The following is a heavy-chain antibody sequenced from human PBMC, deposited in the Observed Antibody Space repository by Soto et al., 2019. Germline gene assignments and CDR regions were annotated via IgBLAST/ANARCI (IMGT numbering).Heavy chain of an antibody. J-gene: IGHJ4*02. CDR2: IIPLFGTP. D-gene: IGHD1-1*01. Sequence: QVLLMQSGAEVKKPGSSVKVSCTSSGGPFSSYGISWVRQVPGQGLEWPGGIIPLFGTPSYARKFQDRLTISADESTTTAYMELSSMTSEDTAMYFCARDGTIQMANVDFWGQGNLVTVSS. CDR3: ARDGTIQMANVDF. CDR1: GGPFSSYG. V-gene: IGHV1-69*01.